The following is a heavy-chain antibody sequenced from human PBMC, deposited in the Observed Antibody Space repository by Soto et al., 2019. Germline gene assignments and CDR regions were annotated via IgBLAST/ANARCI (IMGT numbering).Heavy chain of an antibody. CDR3: ARDPGSGSYRAWMGFDI. V-gene: IGHV6-1*01. J-gene: IGHJ3*02. Sequence: SQTLSLTCAISGDSVSSNSAAWNWIRQSPSRGLEWLGRTYYRSKWYNDYAVSVKSRITINPDTSKNQFTLQLNSVTPEDTAVYYCARDPGSGSYRAWMGFDIWGQGTMVTVSS. CDR1: GDSVSSNSAA. D-gene: IGHD3-10*01. CDR2: TYYRSKWYN.